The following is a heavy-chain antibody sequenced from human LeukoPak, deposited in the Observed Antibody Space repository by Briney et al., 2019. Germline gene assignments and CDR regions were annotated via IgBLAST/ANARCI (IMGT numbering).Heavy chain of an antibody. CDR1: GASVGSAGYY. V-gene: IGHV4-61*08. J-gene: IGHJ4*02. CDR2: IYYIRNT. D-gene: IGHD1-26*01. Sequence: SETLSLTCTVSGASVGSAGYYWTWIRQPPGGGLEWIGYIYYIRNTYYNPSLKSRVTMSLDPSNNQFSLRLNSVTAADTAAYYCARTQSQSGSYRYYFGYWGQGTLVTVSS. CDR3: ARTQSQSGSYRYYFGY.